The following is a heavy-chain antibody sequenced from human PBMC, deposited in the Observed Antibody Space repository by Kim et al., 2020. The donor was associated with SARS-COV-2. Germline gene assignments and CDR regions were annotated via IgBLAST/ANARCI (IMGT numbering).Heavy chain of an antibody. J-gene: IGHJ5*02. CDR3: AREGGSRYSS. CDR2: ST. D-gene: IGHD1-20*01. V-gene: IGHV4-34*01. Sequence: STNYNPSLKSRVTISVDTSKNQFSLKLSSVTAADTAVYYCAREGGSRYSSWGQGTLVTVSS.